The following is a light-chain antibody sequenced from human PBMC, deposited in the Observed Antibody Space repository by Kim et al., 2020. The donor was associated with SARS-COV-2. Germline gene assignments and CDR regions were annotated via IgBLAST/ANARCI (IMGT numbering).Light chain of an antibody. Sequence: ASVKLTCTLSSGHSSSAIAWHQQQPEKGPRYLMKLNSDGSHSKGDGIPDRFSGSSSGAERYLTISSLQSEDEADYYCQTWGTGMGVFGGGTQLTVL. CDR1: SGHSSSA. CDR2: LNSDGSH. V-gene: IGLV4-69*01. CDR3: QTWGTGMGV. J-gene: IGLJ3*02.